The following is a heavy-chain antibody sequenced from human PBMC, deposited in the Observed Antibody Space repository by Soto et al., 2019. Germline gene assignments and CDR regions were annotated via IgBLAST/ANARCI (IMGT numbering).Heavy chain of an antibody. CDR2: IYSSGIT. CDR1: GDSIKGYY. Sequence: LSLTCTVSGDSIKGYYWSWVRRPPERGLEYIGYIYSSGITNYNPSLKSRVTISVDVSKNHFSLEVRSVTAADTAVYYCARARQWLSSHYFDSWGQGTLVTVSS. D-gene: IGHD6-19*01. J-gene: IGHJ4*02. V-gene: IGHV4-59*01. CDR3: ARARQWLSSHYFDS.